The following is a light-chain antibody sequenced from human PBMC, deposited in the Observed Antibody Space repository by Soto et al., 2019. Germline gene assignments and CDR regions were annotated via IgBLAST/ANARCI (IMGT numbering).Light chain of an antibody. J-gene: IGKJ3*01. CDR1: QDVSTW. CDR3: QQRSNWPPLFT. Sequence: EIQMSQSPRSVSASVGDRVTITCRAIQDVSTWLAWYRQQPGRAAELLIYAASSLQSGVPSRCSGSGSGTDVSLTIGSLEPEDFAVYYCQQRSNWPPLFTFGPGTKVDIK. V-gene: IGKV1-12*01. CDR2: AAS.